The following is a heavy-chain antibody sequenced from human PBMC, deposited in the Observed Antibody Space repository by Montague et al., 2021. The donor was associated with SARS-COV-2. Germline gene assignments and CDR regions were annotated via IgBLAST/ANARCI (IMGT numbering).Heavy chain of an antibody. V-gene: IGHV4-59*12. J-gene: IGHJ6*02. Sequence: SETLSLTCTVSGGSISSYYWSWIRQPPGKGLEWIGYIYYSGSTNYNPSLKSRVTISVDTSKNLFSLKLSSVTAADTAVYYCARAGSGSYSFYYYYGMDVWGHGTPVTVSS. CDR2: IYYSGST. D-gene: IGHD3-10*01. CDR3: ARAGSGSYSFYYYYGMDV. CDR1: GGSISSYY.